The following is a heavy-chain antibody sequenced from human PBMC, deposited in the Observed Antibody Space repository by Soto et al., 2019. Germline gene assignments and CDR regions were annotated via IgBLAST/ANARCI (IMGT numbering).Heavy chain of an antibody. CDR2: IYYSGST. CDR1: GGSISSYY. V-gene: IGHV4-59*08. CDR3: ARVGGFGATTIDY. D-gene: IGHD3-10*01. Sequence: SETLSLTCTASGGSISSYYWSWIRQPPGKGLEWIGYIYYSGSTYYNPSLKSRVTISVDTSKNQFSLKLSSVTAADTAVYYCARVGGFGATTIDYWGQGTLVTVSS. J-gene: IGHJ4*02.